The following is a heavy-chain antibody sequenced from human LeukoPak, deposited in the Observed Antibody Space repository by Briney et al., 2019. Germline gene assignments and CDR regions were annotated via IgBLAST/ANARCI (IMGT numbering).Heavy chain of an antibody. CDR1: GFTFRSYS. CDR3: ARDPVFFAETSVRGIIDDLLS. V-gene: IGHV3-21*01. D-gene: IGHD3-10*01. Sequence: KPGGSLRLSCAASGFTFRSYSMNWVRQAPGKALEWVSSISSSSSYIYYADSVKGRFTISRDNAKNSLYLQMNSLRAEDTAVYYCARDPVFFAETSVRGIIDDLLSWGQGTLVTVSS. CDR2: ISSSSSYI. J-gene: IGHJ5*02.